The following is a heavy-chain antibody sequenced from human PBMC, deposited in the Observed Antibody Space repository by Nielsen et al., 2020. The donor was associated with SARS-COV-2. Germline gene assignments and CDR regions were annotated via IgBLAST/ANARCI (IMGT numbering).Heavy chain of an antibody. CDR3: ARGTGSVAGTIDY. CDR1: GFTFSSCD. D-gene: IGHD6-19*01. CDR2: IWSDGSDR. V-gene: IGHV3-33*01. Sequence: GESLKISCAASGFTFSSCDMHWVRQAPGKGLEWVAVIWSDGSDRYYADSVKGRFTISRDNSKNTLYLQMNSLRVDDTAVYFCARGTGSVAGTIDYWGQGTQVTVSS. J-gene: IGHJ4*02.